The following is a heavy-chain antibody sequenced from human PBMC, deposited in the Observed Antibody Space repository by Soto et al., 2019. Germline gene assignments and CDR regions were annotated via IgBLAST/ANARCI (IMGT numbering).Heavy chain of an antibody. D-gene: IGHD4-17*01. Sequence: PSETLSLTCTVSGGSISSGGYYWSWIRQHPGKGLEWIGYIYYSGSTYYNPSLKSRVTISVDTSKNQFSLKLSSVTAADTAVYYCARDTLDYGGKGAFDIWGQGTMVTVSS. CDR3: ARDTLDYGGKGAFDI. J-gene: IGHJ3*02. CDR1: GGSISSGGYY. V-gene: IGHV4-31*03. CDR2: IYYSGST.